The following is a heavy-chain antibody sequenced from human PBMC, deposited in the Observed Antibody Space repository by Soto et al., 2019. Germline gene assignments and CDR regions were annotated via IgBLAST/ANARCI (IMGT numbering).Heavy chain of an antibody. V-gene: IGHV3-30*18. CDR2: ISYDGSNK. Sequence: QVQLVESGGGVVQPGRSLRLSCAASGFTFSSYGMHWVRQAPGKGLEWVAVISYDGSNKYYADSVKGRFTISRDNSKNTRDLKMNSLGAEDTAVYYCAKGPAIVLVPAAMNYYYGMDVWGQGTTVTVSS. J-gene: IGHJ6*02. D-gene: IGHD2-2*01. CDR3: AKGPAIVLVPAAMNYYYGMDV. CDR1: GFTFSSYG.